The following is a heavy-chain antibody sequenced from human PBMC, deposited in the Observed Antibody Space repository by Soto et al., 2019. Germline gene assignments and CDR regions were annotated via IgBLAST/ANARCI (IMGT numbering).Heavy chain of an antibody. J-gene: IGHJ5*01. CDR2: ISANGQGI. CDR3: AKDRQYPRDNLHS. Sequence: EVNLLESGGGLVQAGGSLRLSCGVSGFTVTSNGVSWVRQAPGKGLEWVSAISANGQGIWYAVSVKGSVTISRDISGHTDFLQMDSLRAEDTAVYYCAKDRQYPRDNLHSGGQGPLVTFSP. V-gene: IGHV3-23*01. D-gene: IGHD1-1*01. CDR1: GFTVTSNG.